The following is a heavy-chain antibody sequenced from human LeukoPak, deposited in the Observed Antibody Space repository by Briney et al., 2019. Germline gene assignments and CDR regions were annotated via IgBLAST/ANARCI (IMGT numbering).Heavy chain of an antibody. V-gene: IGHV3-23*01. CDR1: GFTFSSYA. CDR2: ISGSGGST. D-gene: IGHD3-22*01. CDR3: AKGADPYYYDSSGYYLFDY. Sequence: GGSLRLSCAASGFTFSSYAMSWVRQAPGKGLEWVSAISGSGGSTYYADSVKGRFTISRDNSKNTLYLQMNSLRAEDTAVYYCAKGADPYYYDSSGYYLFDYWGQGTLVTVSS. J-gene: IGHJ4*02.